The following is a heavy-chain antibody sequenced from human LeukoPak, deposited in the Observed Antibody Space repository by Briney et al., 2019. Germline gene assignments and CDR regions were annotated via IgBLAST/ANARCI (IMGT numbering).Heavy chain of an antibody. V-gene: IGHV4-59*08. CDR3: ARLGTTVTASGAFDI. D-gene: IGHD4-17*01. J-gene: IGHJ3*02. Sequence: SETLSLTCTVSGGSISSYYWSWIRQPPGKGLEWIGYIYYSGSTIYNPSLKSRVTISVDTSKNQFSLKLSSVTAADTAVYYCARLGTTVTASGAFDIWGQGTMVTVSS. CDR1: GGSISSYY. CDR2: IYYSGST.